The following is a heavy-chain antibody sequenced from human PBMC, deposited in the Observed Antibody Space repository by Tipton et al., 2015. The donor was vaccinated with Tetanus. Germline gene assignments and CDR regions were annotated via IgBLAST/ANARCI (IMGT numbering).Heavy chain of an antibody. J-gene: IGHJ4*02. D-gene: IGHD4-17*01. CDR3: ARGEAYGDYPAMYFFDN. CDR1: GGSLGSDGYS. V-gene: IGHV4-30-2*01. Sequence: TLSLTCDVSGGSLGSDGYSWGWIRQPPGKGLEYIGYIYHSGTASYNPSLKSRVTLSVDRSKNQFSLRLTSVTAADTAVYYCARGEAYGDYPAMYFFDNWGQGTLLTVSS. CDR2: IYHSGTA.